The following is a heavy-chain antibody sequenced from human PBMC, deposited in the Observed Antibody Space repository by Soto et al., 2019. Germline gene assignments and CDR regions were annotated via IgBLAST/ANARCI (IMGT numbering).Heavy chain of an antibody. V-gene: IGHV1-18*01. CDR2: ISAYNGNT. Sequence: SVKVSCKASGYTFTSYGISWVRQAPGQGLEWMGWISAYNGNTNYAQKLQGRVTMTTDTSTSTAYMELRSLRSDDTAVYYCARPRYFDWLLPEYYFDYWGQGTLVTVSS. CDR1: GYTFTSYG. J-gene: IGHJ4*02. D-gene: IGHD3-9*01. CDR3: ARPRYFDWLLPEYYFDY.